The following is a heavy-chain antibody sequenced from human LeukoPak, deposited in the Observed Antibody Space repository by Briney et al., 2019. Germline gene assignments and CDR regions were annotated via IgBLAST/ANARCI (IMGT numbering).Heavy chain of an antibody. V-gene: IGHV4-59*01. CDR3: ARVSSGSGFYYGMDV. CDR1: GGSISSYY. D-gene: IGHD3-10*01. J-gene: IGHJ6*02. Sequence: PSETLSLTCTVSGGSISSYYWSWIRQPPGKGLEWIGYIYYSGSTNYNPSLKSRVTISVDTSKNPFSLKLSSVTAADTAVYYCARVSSGSGFYYGMDVWGQGTTVTVSS. CDR2: IYYSGST.